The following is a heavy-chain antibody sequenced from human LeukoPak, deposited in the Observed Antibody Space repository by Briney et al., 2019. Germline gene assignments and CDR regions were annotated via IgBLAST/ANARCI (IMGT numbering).Heavy chain of an antibody. J-gene: IGHJ4*02. CDR2: VTWNSGSI. CDR3: AREVPYYYDMDAGIDY. Sequence: PGGSLRLSCAASGFTFDDYAMHWVRQAPGKGLEWVSGVTWNSGSIDYADSVKGRFTISRDNAKNSLYLQMNSLRAEDTAVYYCAREVPYYYDMDAGIDYWGQGTLVTVSS. D-gene: IGHD3-22*01. V-gene: IGHV3-9*01. CDR1: GFTFDDYA.